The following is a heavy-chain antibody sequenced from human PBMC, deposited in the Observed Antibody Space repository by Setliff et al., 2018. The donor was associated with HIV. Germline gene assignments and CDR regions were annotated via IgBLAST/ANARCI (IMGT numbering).Heavy chain of an antibody. CDR3: VRAKWGLPFDY. Sequence: SETLSLTCSVSGDSISDTTYYWGWIRQPPGKGLEWIGNIYHSGSTLYKPSLKSRVTMSVDTSKNQFSLKLNSVTAADTAVYYCVRAKWGLPFDYWGQGTLVTVSS. D-gene: IGHD2-21*01. V-gene: IGHV4-39*07. CDR1: GDSISDTTYY. J-gene: IGHJ4*02. CDR2: IYHSGST.